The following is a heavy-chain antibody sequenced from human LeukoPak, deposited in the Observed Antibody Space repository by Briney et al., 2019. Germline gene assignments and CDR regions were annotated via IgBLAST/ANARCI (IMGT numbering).Heavy chain of an antibody. D-gene: IGHD6-19*01. V-gene: IGHV5-51*01. Sequence: GESLKITCKGSGYRFTSYWIGWVRQMPGKGLEWMGIIYPGDSDTTYSPSFQGQVTISADKSISTAYLQRSSLKASDTAMYYCARVAVAGPYDAFDIWGQGTKVTVSS. J-gene: IGHJ3*02. CDR1: GYRFTSYW. CDR2: IYPGDSDT. CDR3: ARVAVAGPYDAFDI.